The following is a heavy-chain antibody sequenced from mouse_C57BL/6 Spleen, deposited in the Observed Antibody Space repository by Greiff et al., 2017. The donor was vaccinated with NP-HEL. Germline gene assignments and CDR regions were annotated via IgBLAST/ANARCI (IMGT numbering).Heavy chain of an antibody. D-gene: IGHD4-1*01. CDR1: GYALSSSW. V-gene: IGHV1-82*01. CDR3: AREDLTGTEFAY. Sequence: QVQLQQSGPELVKPGASVKISCKASGYALSSSWMNWVKQRPGKGLEWIGRIYPGDGDTNYNGKFKGKATLTADKSSSTAYMQLSSLTSEDSAVYFCAREDLTGTEFAYWGQGTLVTVSA. CDR2: IYPGDGDT. J-gene: IGHJ3*01.